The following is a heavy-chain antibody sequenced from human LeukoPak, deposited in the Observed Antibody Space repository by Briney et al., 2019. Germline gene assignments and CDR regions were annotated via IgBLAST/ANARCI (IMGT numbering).Heavy chain of an antibody. D-gene: IGHD6-13*01. Sequence: GGSLRLSCAASGFTFSSYSMNWVRQAPGKGLEWVSSISSSGGYIYNADSVKGRFTISRDNAKNSLYLQMNSLRAEDTAVYYCARALYSSSPFDSWGQGTLVTVSS. J-gene: IGHJ4*02. CDR2: ISSSGGYI. CDR3: ARALYSSSPFDS. CDR1: GFTFSSYS. V-gene: IGHV3-21*01.